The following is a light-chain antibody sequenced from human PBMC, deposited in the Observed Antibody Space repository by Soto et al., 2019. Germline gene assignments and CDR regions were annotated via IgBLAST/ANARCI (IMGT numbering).Light chain of an antibody. V-gene: IGKV1-39*02. CDR2: AAS. J-gene: IGKJ5*01. CDR3: QKYYNWPRN. Sequence: DIQMTQAPSSLSASVGDIVTITCRASQSISRYLNWYQQKPGKAPKLLIYAASSLQSGVPSRFSGSRSGAEFTLTINSLQSEDCAVYYCQKYYNWPRNFGQGTRLEIK. CDR1: QSISRY.